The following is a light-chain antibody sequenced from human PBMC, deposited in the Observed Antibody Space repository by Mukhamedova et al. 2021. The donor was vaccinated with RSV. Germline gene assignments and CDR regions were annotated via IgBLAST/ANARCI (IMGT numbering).Light chain of an antibody. CDR3: QSYDSGLNDVI. V-gene: IGLV1-40*01. J-gene: IGLJ2*01. Sequence: GVPDRFSGSKSGTSASLAITGLQAEDEADYYCQSYDSGLNDVIFGGGTQLTVL.